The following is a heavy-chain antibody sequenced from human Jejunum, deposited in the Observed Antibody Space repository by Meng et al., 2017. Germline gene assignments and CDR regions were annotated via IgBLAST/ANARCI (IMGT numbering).Heavy chain of an antibody. J-gene: IGHJ4*02. CDR2: ITYQGSAT. Sequence: VQLVRSGGGVVQPGQSLRLLFAAFGVSFSRFAMLWVRRAPGKGPEWVSFITYQGSATQYADSVKGRFTISRDNSKNMLYLQVNSLRPEDTAVYYCVRDYNDGSGRLDYWGQGTLVTVSS. CDR1: GVSFSRFA. D-gene: IGHD3-22*01. CDR3: VRDYNDGSGRLDY. V-gene: IGHV3-30*01.